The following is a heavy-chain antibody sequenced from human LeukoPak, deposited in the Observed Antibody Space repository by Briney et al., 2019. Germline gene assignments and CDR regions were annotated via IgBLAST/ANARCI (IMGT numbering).Heavy chain of an antibody. CDR1: GGSISSYY. V-gene: IGHV4-59*01. Sequence: SETLSLTCIVSGGSISSYYWSWIRQPPGKGLEWIGYIYYSGSTNYNPSLKSRVTISVDTSKNQFSLKLSSVTAADTAVYYCARGMVSFGRIHRNWFDPWGQGTLVTVSS. D-gene: IGHD3/OR15-3a*01. J-gene: IGHJ5*02. CDR2: IYYSGST. CDR3: ARGMVSFGRIHRNWFDP.